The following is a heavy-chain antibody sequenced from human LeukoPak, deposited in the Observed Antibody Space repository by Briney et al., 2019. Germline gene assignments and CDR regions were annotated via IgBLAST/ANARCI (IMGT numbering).Heavy chain of an antibody. CDR3: ATLGEPYYDSSADAFDI. V-gene: IGHV4-34*01. CDR1: GGSFSGYY. D-gene: IGHD3-22*01. J-gene: IGHJ3*02. Sequence: SETLSLTCAVYGGSFSGYYWSWIRQPPGKGLEWIGEINHSGSTNYNPSLKSRVTISVDTSKNQFSLKLSSVTAADTAVYYCATLGEPYYDSSADAFDIWGQGTMVTVSS. CDR2: INHSGST.